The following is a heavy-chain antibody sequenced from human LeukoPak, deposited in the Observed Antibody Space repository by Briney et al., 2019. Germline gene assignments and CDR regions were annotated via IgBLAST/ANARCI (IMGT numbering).Heavy chain of an antibody. Sequence: GASVKVSCKASGGTFSSYAISWVRQAPGQGLEWMGGIIPIFGTANYAQKFQGRVTITTDESTSTAYMELSSLRSEGTAVYYCARGSTIFGVVETVYSAWNAFDIWGQGTMVTVSS. CDR1: GGTFSSYA. D-gene: IGHD3-3*01. V-gene: IGHV1-69*05. CDR2: IIPIFGTA. J-gene: IGHJ3*02. CDR3: ARGSTIFGVVETVYSAWNAFDI.